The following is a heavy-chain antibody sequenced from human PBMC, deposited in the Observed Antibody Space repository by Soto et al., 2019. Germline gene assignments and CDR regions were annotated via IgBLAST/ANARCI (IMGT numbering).Heavy chain of an antibody. Sequence: GGSLRLSCAASGFPFSSYSMNWVRQAPGKGLEWVSSISSSSSYIYYADSVKGRFTISRDNAKNSLYLQMNSLRAEDTAVYYCARDWYYYDSSGYPDPFDIWGQGTMVTVSS. D-gene: IGHD3-22*01. CDR3: ARDWYYYDSSGYPDPFDI. CDR2: ISSSSSYI. V-gene: IGHV3-21*01. CDR1: GFPFSSYS. J-gene: IGHJ3*02.